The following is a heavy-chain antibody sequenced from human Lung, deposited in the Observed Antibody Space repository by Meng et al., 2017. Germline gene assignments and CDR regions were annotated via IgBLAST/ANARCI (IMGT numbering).Heavy chain of an antibody. J-gene: IGHJ4*02. CDR2: TYYRSKWYN. CDR3: ARSQQWLDS. Sequence: QVDLQQAGPGVGTPSQTLSPTCAISGDSVSSNSAAWNWIRQSTSRGLEWLGRTYYRSKWYNGYAVSVRSRITINPDTSKNQFSLQLNSVTPEDTAVYYCARSQQWLDSWGQGTLVTVSS. V-gene: IGHV6-1*01. CDR1: GDSVSSNSAA. D-gene: IGHD6-19*01.